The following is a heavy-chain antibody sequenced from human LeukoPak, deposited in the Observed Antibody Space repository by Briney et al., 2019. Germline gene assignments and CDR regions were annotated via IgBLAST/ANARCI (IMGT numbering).Heavy chain of an antibody. V-gene: IGHV3-11*04. CDR3: ATFPGMTTVTLDAFDI. J-gene: IGHJ3*02. Sequence: PGGSLRLSCAASGFPFSDYYMSWIRQAPGKGLECVSYISSSGSVTFYADSLKGRFTISRDNAKDSLFLQMNSLRAEDTAVYYCATFPGMTTVTLDAFDIWGQGTMVTVSS. D-gene: IGHD4-17*01. CDR1: GFPFSDYY. CDR2: ISSSGSVT.